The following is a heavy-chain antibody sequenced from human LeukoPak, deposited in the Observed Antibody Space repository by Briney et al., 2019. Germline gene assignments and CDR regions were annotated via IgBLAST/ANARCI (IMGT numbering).Heavy chain of an antibody. CDR3: VIPQGTTGGSVKWFDP. V-gene: IGHV3-23*01. Sequence: GGSLRLFCAASGFTFRTCAMSWVRQAPGEGLEWVSVISGSGGSTYYADSVKCRFPISRDNSKNTLYLQMNSLRAEDTAVYYCVIPQGTTGGSVKWFDPWGQGTLVTVSS. J-gene: IGHJ5*02. CDR1: GFTFRTCA. CDR2: ISGSGGST. D-gene: IGHD3-10*01.